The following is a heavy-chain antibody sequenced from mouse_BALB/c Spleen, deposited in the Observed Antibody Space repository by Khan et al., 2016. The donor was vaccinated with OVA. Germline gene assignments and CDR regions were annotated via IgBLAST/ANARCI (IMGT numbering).Heavy chain of an antibody. Sequence: QLQQSGPELVKPGASVKMSCKASGYTFTSYVMHWVKQKPGQGLEWIGYIYPFNGDTLYNEKFKDKATLTSDKSSSTAYMELSSLTSEYSAVYFWAPFCSYYVSFAYWGQGTLVTVSA. J-gene: IGHJ3*01. V-gene: IGHV1S136*01. CDR2: IYPFNGDT. CDR1: GYTFTSYV. D-gene: IGHD2-12*01. CDR3: APFCSYYVSFAY.